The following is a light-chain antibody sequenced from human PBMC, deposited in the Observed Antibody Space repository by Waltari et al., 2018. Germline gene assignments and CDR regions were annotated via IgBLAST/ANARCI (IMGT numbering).Light chain of an antibody. CDR1: QSISTW. Sequence: DIEMTQSPSTLSASVGDRVILTCRASQSISTWLAWYQQKPGKAPNLLIYRASTLEIGVPSRFSGSGSGTEFTLTISSLQPDDFATYICQQYRTPPWTFGQGTKVEMK. J-gene: IGKJ1*01. V-gene: IGKV1-5*03. CDR3: QQYRTPPWT. CDR2: RAS.